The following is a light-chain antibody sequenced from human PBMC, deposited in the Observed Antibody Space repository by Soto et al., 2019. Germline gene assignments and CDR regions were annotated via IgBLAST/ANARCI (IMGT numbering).Light chain of an antibody. Sequence: EILLTQSPATLSLSPGERATLSCRTSQSVSSDFAWYQHKPGQTPRLLIYDASNMATGIPARFSGSGSGTDFTLTISSLEPEDFAVYYCQHRHNFGPGTKVDIK. J-gene: IGKJ3*01. CDR2: DAS. CDR1: QSVSSD. CDR3: QHRHN. V-gene: IGKV3-11*01.